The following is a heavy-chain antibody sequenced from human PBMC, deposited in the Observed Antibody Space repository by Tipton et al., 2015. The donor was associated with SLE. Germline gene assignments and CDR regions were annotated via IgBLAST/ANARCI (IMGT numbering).Heavy chain of an antibody. CDR2: IYYSGST. D-gene: IGHD3-3*01. J-gene: IGHJ6*03. V-gene: IGHV4-39*07. Sequence: TLSLTCTVSGGSISSSSYYWGWIRQPPGKGLEWIGSIYYSGSTYYNPSLKSRVTISVDTSKNQFSLKLSSVTAAETAVYYCARGRFLEWFGYFYYMDVWGKGTTVTVSS. CDR3: ARGRFLEWFGYFYYMDV. CDR1: GGSISSSSYY.